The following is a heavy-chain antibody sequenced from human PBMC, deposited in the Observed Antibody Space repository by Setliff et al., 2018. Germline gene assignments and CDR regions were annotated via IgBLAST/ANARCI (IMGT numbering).Heavy chain of an antibody. CDR2: IYYSGST. V-gene: IGHV4-61*01. J-gene: IGHJ4*02. Sequence: PSETLSLTCTVSGGSISSRSYYWSWIRQPPGKGLEWIGYIYYSGSTNYNPSLKSRVTISVDTSKNQFSLKLSSVTAADTAVYYCARALYSYDFDYWGQGTLVTVSS. D-gene: IGHD5-18*01. CDR1: GGSISSRSYY. CDR3: ARALYSYDFDY.